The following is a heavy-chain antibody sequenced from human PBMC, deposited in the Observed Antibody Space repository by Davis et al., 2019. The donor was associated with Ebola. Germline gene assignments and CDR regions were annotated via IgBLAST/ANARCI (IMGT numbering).Heavy chain of an antibody. D-gene: IGHD1-7*01. CDR2: INAGNGNT. Sequence: ASVKVSCKASGYTFTSYAMHWVRQAPGQRLEWMGWINAGNGNTKYSQKFQGRVTMTRDTSTSTVYMELSSLRFEDTAVYYCARGVRAGTSKEYYYYGMDVWGKGTTVTVSS. V-gene: IGHV1-3*01. J-gene: IGHJ6*04. CDR1: GYTFTSYA. CDR3: ARGVRAGTSKEYYYYGMDV.